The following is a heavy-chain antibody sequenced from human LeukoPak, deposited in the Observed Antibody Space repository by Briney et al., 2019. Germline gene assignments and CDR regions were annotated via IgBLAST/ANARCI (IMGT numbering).Heavy chain of an antibody. V-gene: IGHV1-2*04. CDR2: INPNSGGT. D-gene: IGHD5-18*01. CDR3: ARDPDTVLDY. Sequence: ASVKVSCKASGYTFTGFYIHWVRQAPGQGLEWMGWINPNSGGTNYAQKLQGWVIMTRDTSITTAYMELSRLRSDDTAVYYCARDPDTVLDYWGQGTLVTVSS. CDR1: GYTFTGFY. J-gene: IGHJ4*02.